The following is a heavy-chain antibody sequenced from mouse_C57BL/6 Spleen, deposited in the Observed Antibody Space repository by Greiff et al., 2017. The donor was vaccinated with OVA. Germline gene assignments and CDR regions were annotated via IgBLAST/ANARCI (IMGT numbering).Heavy chain of an antibody. Sequence: EVQLQQSGPVLVKPGASVKMSCKASGYTFTDYYMNWVKQSHGKSLEWIGVINPYNGGTSYNQKFKGKATLTVDKSSSTAYMELNSLTSEDSAVYYCARGSYYGYDGRYFDVWGTGTTVTVSS. J-gene: IGHJ1*03. CDR2: INPYNGGT. V-gene: IGHV1-19*01. CDR1: GYTFTDYY. CDR3: ARGSYYGYDGRYFDV. D-gene: IGHD2-2*01.